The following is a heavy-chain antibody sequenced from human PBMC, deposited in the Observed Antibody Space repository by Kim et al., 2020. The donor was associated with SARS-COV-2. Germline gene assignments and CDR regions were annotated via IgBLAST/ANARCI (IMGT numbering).Heavy chain of an antibody. CDR1: GGSISSSNW. J-gene: IGHJ4*02. V-gene: IGHV4-4*02. Sequence: SETLSLTCAVSGGSISSSNWWSWVRQPPGKGLEWIGEIYHSGSTNYNPSLKSRVTISVDKSKNQFSLKLSSVTAADTAVYYCARGAAMGLAQIFDYWGQGTLVTVSS. D-gene: IGHD3-16*01. CDR3: ARGAAMGLAQIFDY. CDR2: IYHSGST.